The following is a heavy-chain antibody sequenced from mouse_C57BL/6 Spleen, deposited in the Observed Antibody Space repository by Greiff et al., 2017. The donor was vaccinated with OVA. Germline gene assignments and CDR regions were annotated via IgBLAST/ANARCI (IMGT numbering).Heavy chain of an antibody. J-gene: IGHJ3*01. Sequence: VQRVESGAELVRPGASVKLSCKASGYTFTDYYINWVKQRPGQGLEWIARIYPGSGNTYYNEKFKGKATLTAEKSSSTAYMQLSSLTSEDSAVYFCARGGYDPAWFAYWGQGTLVTVSA. V-gene: IGHV1-76*01. CDR3: ARGGYDPAWFAY. CDR2: IYPGSGNT. CDR1: GYTFTDYY. D-gene: IGHD2-3*01.